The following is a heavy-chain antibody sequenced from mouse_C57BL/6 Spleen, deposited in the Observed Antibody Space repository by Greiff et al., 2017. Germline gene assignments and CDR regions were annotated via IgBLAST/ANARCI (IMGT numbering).Heavy chain of an antibody. V-gene: IGHV1-69*01. D-gene: IGHD2-4*01. CDR3: ASRLRRGYYFDY. CDR1: GYTFTSYW. CDR2: IDPSDSYT. Sequence: QVQLKQPGAELVMPGASVKLSCKASGYTFTSYWMHWVKQRPGQGLEWIGEIDPSDSYTNYNQKFKGKSTLTVDKSSSTAYMQLSSLTSEDSAVYYCASRLRRGYYFDYWGQGTTLTVSS. J-gene: IGHJ2*01.